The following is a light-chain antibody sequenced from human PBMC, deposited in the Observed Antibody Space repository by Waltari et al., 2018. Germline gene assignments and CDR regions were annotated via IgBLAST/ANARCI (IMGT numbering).Light chain of an antibody. Sequence: DIQMTQSPSSLSASVGDRVTITCRASQSISPYLNWYQQKPGKAPKLLIYGSSSLQSAVPSRFSGSGSGTDFTLTISSLQLEDFATYYCLQSYNDPTFGQGTKVEIK. CDR1: QSISPY. J-gene: IGKJ1*01. CDR3: LQSYNDPT. CDR2: GSS. V-gene: IGKV1-39*01.